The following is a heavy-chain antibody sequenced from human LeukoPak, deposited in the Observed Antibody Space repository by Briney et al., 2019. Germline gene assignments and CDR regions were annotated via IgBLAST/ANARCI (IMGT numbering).Heavy chain of an antibody. CDR3: ARDRGVAVAGKGDGY. V-gene: IGHV1-18*04. CDR2: ISAYNGNT. Sequence: GASVKVSCKASGYTFTSYGISWVRQAPGQGLEWMGWISAYNGNTNYAQKLQGRVTMTTDTSTSTAYMELRSLRSDDTAVCYCARDRGVAVAGKGDGYWGQGTLVTVSS. J-gene: IGHJ4*02. D-gene: IGHD6-19*01. CDR1: GYTFTSYG.